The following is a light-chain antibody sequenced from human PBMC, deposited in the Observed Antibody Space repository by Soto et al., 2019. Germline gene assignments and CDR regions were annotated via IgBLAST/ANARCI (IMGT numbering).Light chain of an antibody. CDR3: QQYSKEST. V-gene: IGKV1-5*03. Sequence: DVEMTQSPSTLPISIGDRVTINCRASQNVSNWLAWYQQKPGKAPKLLIYKASRLESGVPSRFSASGSGTDFTLTINSLQSDDFATYFCQQYSKESTFGQGTKLEIK. CDR2: KAS. CDR1: QNVSNW. J-gene: IGKJ2*01.